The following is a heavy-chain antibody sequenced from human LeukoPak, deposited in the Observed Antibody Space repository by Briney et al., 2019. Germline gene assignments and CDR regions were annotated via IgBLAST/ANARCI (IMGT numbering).Heavy chain of an antibody. CDR2: IKQDGSEK. CDR1: GFIFSNYW. Sequence: GGSLRLSCAASGFIFSNYWTSWVRQAPGKGLEWVANIKQDGSEKYYVDSVKGRFTISRDNAKNSLYLQMNSLRAEDTAVYYCARDLTNLDILTGYYSYYFDYWGQGTLVTVSS. CDR3: ARDLTNLDILTGYYSYYFDY. J-gene: IGHJ4*02. V-gene: IGHV3-7*03. D-gene: IGHD3-9*01.